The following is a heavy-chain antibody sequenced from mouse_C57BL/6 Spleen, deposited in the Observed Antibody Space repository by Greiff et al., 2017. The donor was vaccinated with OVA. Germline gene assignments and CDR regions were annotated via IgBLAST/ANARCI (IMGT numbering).Heavy chain of an antibody. CDR3: VRGGYYYGSSESLYFDY. D-gene: IGHD1-1*01. CDR1: GFTFNTYA. Sequence: EVQGVESGGGLVQPKGSLKLSCAASGFTFNTYAMHWVRQAPGKGLEWVARIRSKSSNYATYYADSVKDRFTISRDDSQSMLYLQMNNLKTEDTAMYYCVRGGYYYGSSESLYFDYWGQGTTLTVSS. V-gene: IGHV10-3*01. J-gene: IGHJ2*01. CDR2: IRSKSSNYAT.